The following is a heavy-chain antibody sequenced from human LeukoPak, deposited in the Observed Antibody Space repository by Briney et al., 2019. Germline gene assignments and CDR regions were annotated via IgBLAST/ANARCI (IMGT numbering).Heavy chain of an antibody. V-gene: IGHV1-69*01. CDR1: GGTFSSYA. D-gene: IGHD5-24*01. CDR2: IIPIFGTA. CDR3: ARVARWLQFNWFDP. J-gene: IGHJ5*02. Sequence: SVKVSCKASGGTFSSYAISWVQQAPGQGLEWMGGIIPIFGTANYAQKFQGRVTITADESTSTAYMELSSLRSEDTAVYYCARVARWLQFNWFDPWGQGTLVTVSS.